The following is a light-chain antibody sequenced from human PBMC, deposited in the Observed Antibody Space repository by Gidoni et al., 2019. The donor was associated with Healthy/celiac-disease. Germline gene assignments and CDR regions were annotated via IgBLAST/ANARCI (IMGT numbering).Light chain of an antibody. J-gene: IGKJ1*01. CDR1: QSVSSN. Sequence: EIVMTQSPATLSVSPGERATLSCRASQSVSSNLAWYQQKPGQAPRLLIYGASTRATGIPARFSGSGSGTEFTLTISSLQSEDFAGYYGQQYNNWPTFXQXTKVEIK. V-gene: IGKV3-15*01. CDR3: QQYNNWPT. CDR2: GAS.